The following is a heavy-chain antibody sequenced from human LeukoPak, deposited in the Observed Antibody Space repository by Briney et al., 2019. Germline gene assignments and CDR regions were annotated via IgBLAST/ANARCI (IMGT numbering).Heavy chain of an antibody. Sequence: GGSLRLSCAASGFTFSSYWMHWVRQAPGKGLVWVSRINKDGSSTSYADSVKGRFTISRDNTKNTLFLQMNSLRAEDTAVYYCARDEAAAGTDYFDYWGQGTLVTVSS. V-gene: IGHV3-74*01. CDR3: ARDEAAAGTDYFDY. D-gene: IGHD6-13*01. CDR1: GFTFSSYW. CDR2: INKDGSST. J-gene: IGHJ4*02.